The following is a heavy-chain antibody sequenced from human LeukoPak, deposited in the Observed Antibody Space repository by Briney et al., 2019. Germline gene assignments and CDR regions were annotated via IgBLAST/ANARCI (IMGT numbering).Heavy chain of an antibody. CDR1: GFTFSDYY. V-gene: IGHV3-11*01. D-gene: IGHD3-22*01. J-gene: IGHJ4*02. CDR2: ISSRGSTI. CDR3: ARGRSNYDTIDYFDY. Sequence: PGGSLRLSCAASGFTFSDYYMSWIRQAPGKGLEWVSYISSRGSTIYYADSVKGRFTISRDNAKNSLYLQMSSLRAEDTAVYYCARGRSNYDTIDYFDYWGQGTLVTVSS.